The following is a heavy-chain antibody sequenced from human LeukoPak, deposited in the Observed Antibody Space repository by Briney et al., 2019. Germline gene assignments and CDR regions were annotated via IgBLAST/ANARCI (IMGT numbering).Heavy chain of an antibody. CDR2: MNPNSGNT. CDR3: ARYYDGSGYYYY. D-gene: IGHD3-22*01. V-gene: IGHV1-8*01. Sequence: ASVKVSCKASGYSFTCHDINWVRQATGQGLEWMGWMNPNSGNTGYAEKFQGRVTMTRNTSINTAYMELSSLRSEDTAVYYCARYYDGSGYYYYWGQGTLVAVSS. J-gene: IGHJ4*02. CDR1: GYSFTCHD.